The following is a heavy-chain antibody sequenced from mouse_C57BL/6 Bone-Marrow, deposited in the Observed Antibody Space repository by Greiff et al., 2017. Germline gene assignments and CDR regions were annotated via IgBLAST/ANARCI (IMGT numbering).Heavy chain of an antibody. Sequence: EVQGVESGAELVRPGASVKLSCTASGFTINDDYMHWVKQRPEQGLEWIGWIDPENGDTEYASKFQGKATITADTSSNTAYLQRSSLTSEVTADYYGRPAVVAKGGYWGQGTTLTVSS. CDR2: IDPENGDT. J-gene: IGHJ2*01. V-gene: IGHV14-4*01. CDR3: RPAVVAKGGY. CDR1: GFTINDDY. D-gene: IGHD1-1*01.